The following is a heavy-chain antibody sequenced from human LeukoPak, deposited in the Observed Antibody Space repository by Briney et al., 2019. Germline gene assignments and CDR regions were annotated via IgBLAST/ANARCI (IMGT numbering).Heavy chain of an antibody. CDR2: ISPSGDIT. D-gene: IGHD7-27*01. Sequence: GGSLRLSCAASGFTFSSYEMNWVRQAPGKGLEWVSGISPSGDITYYADSVMGRFSISRDNPKSTVSLQMSSLRAEDTALYYCVRDLHWGGFDVWGQGTMVTVSS. CDR3: VRDLHWGGFDV. CDR1: GFTFSSYE. J-gene: IGHJ3*01. V-gene: IGHV3-23*01.